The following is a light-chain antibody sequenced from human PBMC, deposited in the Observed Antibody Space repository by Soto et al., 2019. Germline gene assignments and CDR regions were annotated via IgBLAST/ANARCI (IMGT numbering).Light chain of an antibody. Sequence: EIVLTQSPGTLSLSPGERATLSCRASQSVSSSYLAWYQQKPGQAPRLLIYGVSSRATGIPDRFSGSGSRTDFTLTISRLEHEAFAVYYCQQYGSSPPALTFGGGTKVEIK. CDR3: QQYGSSPPALT. CDR2: GVS. J-gene: IGKJ4*01. CDR1: QSVSSSY. V-gene: IGKV3-20*01.